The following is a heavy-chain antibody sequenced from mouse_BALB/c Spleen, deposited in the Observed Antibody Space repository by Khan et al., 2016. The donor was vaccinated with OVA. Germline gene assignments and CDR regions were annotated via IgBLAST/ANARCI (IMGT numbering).Heavy chain of an antibody. CDR2: ISHGGGRT. CDR3: ARPSTTEYDYGMDY. CDR1: GFTFSSYT. V-gene: IGHV5-12-2*01. J-gene: IGHJ4*01. D-gene: IGHD1-1*01. Sequence: EVELVESGGGLVQPGGSLKLSCAASGFTFSSYTMSWVRQTPEKRLEWVAFISHGGGRTYYPDTVKGRFTSSRENAKNTLYLQMSSLKSEDTAMYYCARPSTTEYDYGMDYWGQGTSVTVSS.